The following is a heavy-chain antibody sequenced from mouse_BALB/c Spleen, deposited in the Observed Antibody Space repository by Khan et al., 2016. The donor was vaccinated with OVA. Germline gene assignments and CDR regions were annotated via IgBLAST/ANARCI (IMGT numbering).Heavy chain of an antibody. CDR1: GFTFSTYG. D-gene: IGHD1-1*01. CDR3: ARLAYYYDSEGFAY. Sequence: EVKLMESGGDLVKPEGSLKLSCAASGFTFSTYGMSWVRQTPDKRLEWVATIRSGGSYTYYPDSVQGRFTIYRDNAKNTLYLHMSSLKSEDTAMFYCARLAYYYDSEGFAYWGQGTLVTVSA. CDR2: IRSGGSYT. V-gene: IGHV5-6*01. J-gene: IGHJ3*01.